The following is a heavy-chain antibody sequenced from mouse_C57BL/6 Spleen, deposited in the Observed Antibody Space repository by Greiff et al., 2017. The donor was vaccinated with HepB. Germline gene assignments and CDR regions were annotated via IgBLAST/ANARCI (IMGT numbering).Heavy chain of an antibody. J-gene: IGHJ3*01. Sequence: VQLQQSGAELVRPGASVKLSCKASGYTFTDYYINWVKQRPGQGLEWIARIYPGSGNTYYNEKFKGKATLTAEKSSSTAYMQRSSLTSEDSAVYFCARGMVTRGFAYWGQGTLVTVSA. CDR3: ARGMVTRGFAY. V-gene: IGHV1-76*01. CDR1: GYTFTDYY. D-gene: IGHD2-2*01. CDR2: IYPGSGNT.